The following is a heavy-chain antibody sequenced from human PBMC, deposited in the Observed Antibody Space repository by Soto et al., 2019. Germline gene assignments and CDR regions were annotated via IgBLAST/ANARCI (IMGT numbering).Heavy chain of an antibody. V-gene: IGHV4-39*01. J-gene: IGHJ4*02. CDR1: GGAVGSNNYY. Sequence: SETLSLTCTVSGGAVGSNNYYWGWIRQPPGKGLEWIGSVSYTGNTYYNPSLKSRVIISADTSTNQFSLRLRSLTASDTAVYYCASQIPSRCTKPLCYPYYFPNWGQGTLVTV. CDR3: ASQIPSRCTKPLCYPYYFPN. D-gene: IGHD2-8*01. CDR2: VSYTGNT.